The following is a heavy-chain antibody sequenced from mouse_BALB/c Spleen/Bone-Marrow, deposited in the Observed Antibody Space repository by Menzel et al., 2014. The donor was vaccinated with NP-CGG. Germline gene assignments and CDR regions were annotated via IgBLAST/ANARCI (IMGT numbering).Heavy chain of an antibody. CDR2: IYPGSGST. V-gene: IGHV1S22*01. CDR1: GYTVTSYW. Sequence: LQQSGSELVRPGASVKLSCKASGYTVTSYWMHWVKQRHGQGLEWIGNIYPGSGSTNYDEKFKSKGTLTVDTSSSTAYMHLSSLTSEDSAVYYCTTYYYYAMDYWGQGTSVTVSS. J-gene: IGHJ4*01. D-gene: IGHD1-1*01. CDR3: TTYYYYAMDY.